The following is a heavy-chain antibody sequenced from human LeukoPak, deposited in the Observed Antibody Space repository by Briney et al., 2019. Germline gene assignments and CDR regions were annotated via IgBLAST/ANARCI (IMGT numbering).Heavy chain of an antibody. D-gene: IGHD3-3*01. CDR1: GFTFSSYA. Sequence: PGGSLRLSCAASGFTFSSYAMSWVRQAPGKGLEWVLAISGSGGSTYYADSVKGRFTISRDNSKNTLYLQMNSLRAEDTAVYYCAKKGATIFGVVIEGPFDYWGQGTLVTVSS. CDR3: AKKGATIFGVVIEGPFDY. J-gene: IGHJ4*02. CDR2: ISGSGGST. V-gene: IGHV3-23*01.